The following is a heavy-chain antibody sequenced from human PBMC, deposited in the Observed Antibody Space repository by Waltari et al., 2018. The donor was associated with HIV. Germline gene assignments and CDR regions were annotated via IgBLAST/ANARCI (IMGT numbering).Heavy chain of an antibody. CDR2: MNTNSDNT. Sequence: ASVKVSCKASGYTFTSYDVNWVRQATGQGLEWMGWMNTNSDNTVYAQKFQGRVTMTMNTSISTAYMELSSLRSEDTAVYYCARHKSGYNDNWGQGTLVTVSS. V-gene: IGHV1-8*01. CDR1: GYTFTSYD. CDR3: ARHKSGYNDN. J-gene: IGHJ4*02. D-gene: IGHD3-3*01.